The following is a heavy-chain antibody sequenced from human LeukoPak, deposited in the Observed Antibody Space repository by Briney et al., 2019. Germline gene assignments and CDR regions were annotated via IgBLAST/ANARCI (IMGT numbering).Heavy chain of an antibody. CDR2: ISGSGGST. D-gene: IGHD3-22*01. Sequence: PGGSLRLSCAASGFTFSSDAMSWVRQAPGKGLEWVSVISGSGGSTYSADSVKGRFTISRDNSKNTLYLQMNSLRAEDTALYYCAKYMMVVVTNVGSDYFDYWGQGTLVTVSS. CDR3: AKYMMVVVTNVGSDYFDY. V-gene: IGHV3-23*01. J-gene: IGHJ4*02. CDR1: GFTFSSDA.